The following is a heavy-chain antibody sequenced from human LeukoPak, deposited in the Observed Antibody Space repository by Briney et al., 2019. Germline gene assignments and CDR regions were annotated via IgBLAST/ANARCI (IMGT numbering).Heavy chain of an antibody. J-gene: IGHJ4*02. CDR3: ARGLRFLEWLFDY. V-gene: IGHV3-7*01. CDR1: EFTFSSYW. Sequence: GESLKISCAASEFTFSSYWMSWVRQAPGKGLEWVANIKQDGSEKYYVDSVKGRFTISRDNAKNSLYLQMNSLRAEDTAVYYCARGLRFLEWLFDYWGQGTLVTVSS. D-gene: IGHD3-3*01. CDR2: IKQDGSEK.